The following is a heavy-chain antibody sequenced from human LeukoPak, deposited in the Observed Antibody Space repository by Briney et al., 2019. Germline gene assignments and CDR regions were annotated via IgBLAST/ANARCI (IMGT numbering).Heavy chain of an antibody. V-gene: IGHV3-7*03. Sequence: PGRSLRLSCAASGFTFSRYYMSWVRQAPGKGLEWVANINQDGSVIYYVDSVRGRFTISRDNSKNSVYLQMNSLRVEDTAVYYCASGDNDWSLGGQGTLVTVSS. CDR1: GFTFSRYY. J-gene: IGHJ4*02. D-gene: IGHD3-9*01. CDR3: ASGDNDWSL. CDR2: INQDGSVI.